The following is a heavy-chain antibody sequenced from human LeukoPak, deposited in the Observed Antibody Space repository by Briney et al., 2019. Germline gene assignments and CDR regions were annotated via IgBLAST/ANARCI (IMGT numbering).Heavy chain of an antibody. CDR2: ISSSGSTI. J-gene: IGHJ4*02. V-gene: IGHV3-48*03. CDR3: ARESSRGDAYDY. D-gene: IGHD3-10*01. CDR1: GFTFSHYW. Sequence: TGGSLRLSCVASGFTFSHYWMNWVRQAPGKGLEWVSYISSSGSTIYYADSVKGRFTISRDNAKNSLYLQMNSLRAEDTAVYYCARESSRGDAYDYWGQGTLVTVSS.